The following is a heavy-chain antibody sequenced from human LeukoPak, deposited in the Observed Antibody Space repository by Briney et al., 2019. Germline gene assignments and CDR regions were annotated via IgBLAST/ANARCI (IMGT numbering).Heavy chain of an antibody. J-gene: IGHJ4*02. CDR1: GGFVSSSSYY. CDR3: ARHGGAAAAIDY. CDR2: IYYSGTT. V-gene: IGHV4-39*01. D-gene: IGHD6-13*01. Sequence: SETLSLTCTVSGGFVSSSSYYWGWIRQPSGKGLEWIGSIYYSGTTYYIPSLKSRITISVDTSKNQFSLKLNSVTAADTAVYYCARHGGAAAAIDYWGQGTLVTVSS.